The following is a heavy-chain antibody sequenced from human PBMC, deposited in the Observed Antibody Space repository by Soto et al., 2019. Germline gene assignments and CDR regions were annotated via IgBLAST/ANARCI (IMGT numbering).Heavy chain of an antibody. Sequence: ASVKVSCKASGYTFTSYGISWVRQAPGQGLEWMGWISAYNGNTNYAQKLQGRVTMTTDTSTSTAYMELRSLRSDDTAAYYCARSYGSGSYWGYYYYGMDVWGQGTTVTVSS. CDR3: ARSYGSGSYWGYYYYGMDV. V-gene: IGHV1-18*01. CDR2: ISAYNGNT. CDR1: GYTFTSYG. D-gene: IGHD3-10*01. J-gene: IGHJ6*02.